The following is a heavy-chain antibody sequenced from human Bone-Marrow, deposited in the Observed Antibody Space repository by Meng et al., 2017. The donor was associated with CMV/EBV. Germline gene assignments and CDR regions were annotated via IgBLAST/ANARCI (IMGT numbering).Heavy chain of an antibody. D-gene: IGHD5-18*01. CDR1: GGSFSGYY. CDR2: INHSGST. Sequence: SETLSLTCAVYGGSFSGYYWSWIRQPPGKGLEWIGEINHSGSTNYNPSLKSRVTISVDTSKKQFSLKLSSVTAADTAVYYCARGRGYSYGSRTRGPPHWGQGTLVTVSS. CDR3: ARGRGYSYGSRTRGPPH. V-gene: IGHV4-34*01. J-gene: IGHJ4*02.